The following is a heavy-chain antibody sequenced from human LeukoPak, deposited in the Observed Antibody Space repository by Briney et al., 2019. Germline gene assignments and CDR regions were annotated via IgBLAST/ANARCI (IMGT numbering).Heavy chain of an antibody. CDR2: ISGSGGST. CDR3: ARGYCSGGSCYHTPGALGP. J-gene: IGHJ5*02. D-gene: IGHD2-15*01. CDR1: GFTFSSYA. V-gene: IGHV3-23*01. Sequence: PGGSLRLSCAASGFTFSSYAMSWVRQAPGKGLEWVSAISGSGGSTYYADSVKGRFTISRDNAKNSLYLQMNSLRAEDTAVYYCARGYCSGGSCYHTPGALGPWGQGTLVTVSS.